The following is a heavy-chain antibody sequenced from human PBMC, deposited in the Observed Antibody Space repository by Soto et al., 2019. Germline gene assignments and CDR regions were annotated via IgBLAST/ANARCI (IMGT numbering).Heavy chain of an antibody. CDR2: IYSSGRT. Sequence: PSETLSLTCTVSGGSINGYYWNWIRQTPGKGLEWIGYIYSSGRTNYNPSLASRLAMSINTSRNQFSLKLSSVTAADTAVFYCAREFSNSPEAFDYWGQGALVTVSS. D-gene: IGHD1-1*01. J-gene: IGHJ4*02. CDR1: GGSINGYY. V-gene: IGHV4-4*08. CDR3: AREFSNSPEAFDY.